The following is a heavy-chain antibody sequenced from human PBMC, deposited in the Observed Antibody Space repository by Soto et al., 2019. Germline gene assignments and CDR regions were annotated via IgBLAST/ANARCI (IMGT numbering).Heavy chain of an antibody. CDR1: GYTFTGYY. CDR2: INPNSGGT. D-gene: IGHD6-13*01. J-gene: IGHJ4*02. Sequence: ASVKVSCKASGYTFTGYYMHWVRQAPGQGLEWMGWINPNSGGTNYAQKFQGWVTMTRDTSISTAYMELSRLRSDDTAVYYCARGRGSSWQNPIDYWGQGTLVTVSS. V-gene: IGHV1-2*04. CDR3: ARGRGSSWQNPIDY.